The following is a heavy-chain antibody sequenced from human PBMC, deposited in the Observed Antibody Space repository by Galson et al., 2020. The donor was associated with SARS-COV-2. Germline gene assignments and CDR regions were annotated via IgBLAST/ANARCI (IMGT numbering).Heavy chain of an antibody. J-gene: IGHJ6*02. CDR1: AGFISSTSSY. CDR3: ARGEHELTGVDYYYGMDV. V-gene: IGHV4-61*05. D-gene: IGHD7-27*01. CDR2: IYYSGST. Sequence: ASETLSLTCTVSAGFISSTSSYWGWIRQPPGKGLEWIGYIYYSGSTNYNPSLKSRVTISVDTSKNQFSLKLSSVTAADTAVYYCARGEHELTGVDYYYGMDVWGQGTTVTVSS.